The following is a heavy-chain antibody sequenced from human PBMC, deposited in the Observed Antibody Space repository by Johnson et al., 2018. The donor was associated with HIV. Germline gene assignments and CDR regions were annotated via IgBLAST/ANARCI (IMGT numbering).Heavy chain of an antibody. CDR1: GFTVSSNY. Sequence: VHLVESGGGLVKPGGSLRLSCAGTGFTVSSNYMYWVRQAPGKGLECVSVIYSGGGTYYADSVKGRLTISRDNSKNTLYLQKNSLRAEDTAVYYCARGSPYYNFWSGYVDAFDIWGQGTMVTVSS. CDR3: ARGSPYYNFWSGYVDAFDI. D-gene: IGHD3-3*01. CDR2: IYSGGGT. J-gene: IGHJ3*02. V-gene: IGHV3-66*02.